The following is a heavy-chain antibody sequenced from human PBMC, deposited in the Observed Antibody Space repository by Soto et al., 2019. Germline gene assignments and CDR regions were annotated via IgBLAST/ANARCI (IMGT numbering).Heavy chain of an antibody. J-gene: IGHJ6*02. CDR2: INAGNGNT. CDR1: GYTFTGYA. Sequence: GASVKLSCKASGYTFTGYAMHWVRQAPGQRLEWMGWINAGNGNTKYSQKFQGRVTITRDTSASTAYMELSSLRSEDTAVYYCARSPGRAAAENYYYGMDVWGQGTTVTVSS. CDR3: ARSPGRAAAENYYYGMDV. D-gene: IGHD6-13*01. V-gene: IGHV1-3*01.